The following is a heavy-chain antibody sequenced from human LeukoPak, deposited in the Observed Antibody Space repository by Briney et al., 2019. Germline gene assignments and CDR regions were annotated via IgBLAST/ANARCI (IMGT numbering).Heavy chain of an antibody. CDR2: ISSSSSYI. CDR3: ARGGDHPTYLFQYMDV. V-gene: IGHV3-21*01. J-gene: IGHJ6*03. CDR1: GFTFSNAW. D-gene: IGHD3-16*01. Sequence: GGSLRLSCAASGFTFSNAWMSWVRQAPGKGLEWVSCISSSSSYIYYADSVKGRFTISRDNAKNSLYLQMNSLRAEDTAVYYCARGGDHPTYLFQYMDVWGKGTTVTVSS.